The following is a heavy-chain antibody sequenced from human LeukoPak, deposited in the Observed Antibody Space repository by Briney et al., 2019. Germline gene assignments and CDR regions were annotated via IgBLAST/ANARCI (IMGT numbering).Heavy chain of an antibody. Sequence: GGSLRLSCGASGFIFRNYAMIWVRQSPGKGLEWVSAISGSGDGTYYADSVKGRFTISRDNSKNTLYLQMNSLRAEDTAVYYCAKAVADAFDIWGQGTMVTVSS. V-gene: IGHV3-23*01. D-gene: IGHD6-19*01. CDR1: GFIFRNYA. CDR3: AKAVADAFDI. J-gene: IGHJ3*02. CDR2: ISGSGDGT.